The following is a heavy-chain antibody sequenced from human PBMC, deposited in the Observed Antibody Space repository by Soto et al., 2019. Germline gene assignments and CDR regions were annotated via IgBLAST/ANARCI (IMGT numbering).Heavy chain of an antibody. CDR2: ISWNSGSI. D-gene: IGHD3-3*01. CDR3: AKDSDFWSGSYDY. CDR1: GFTFDDYA. J-gene: IGHJ4*02. V-gene: IGHV3-9*01. Sequence: EVQLVESGGGLVQPGRSLRLSCAASGFTFDDYAMHWVRQAPGKGLEWGSGISWNSGSIGYADSVKGRFTISRDNAKNSLYLQMNSLRAEDTALYYCAKDSDFWSGSYDYWGQG.